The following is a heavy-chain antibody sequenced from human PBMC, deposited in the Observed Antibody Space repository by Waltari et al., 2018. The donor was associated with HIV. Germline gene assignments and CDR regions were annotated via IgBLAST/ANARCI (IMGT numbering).Heavy chain of an antibody. CDR3: ARGGFYGSGSKVN. CDR2: IKQDGSEK. CDR1: GFTFSSSW. J-gene: IGHJ4*02. Sequence: EVQLVESGGGLVQPGGSLRLSCAASGFTFSSSWMSGVRQAPGKGLEWVANIKQDGSEKYYVDSVNGRFTISRDNAENSLYLQMNSLRAEDTAVYYCARGGFYGSGSKVNWGQGTLVTVSS. D-gene: IGHD3-10*01. V-gene: IGHV3-7*04.